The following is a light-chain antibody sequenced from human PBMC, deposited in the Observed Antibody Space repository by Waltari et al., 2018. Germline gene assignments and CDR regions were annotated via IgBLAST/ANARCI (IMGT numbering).Light chain of an antibody. CDR2: ANR. V-gene: IGLV1-40*01. CDR1: SSNIGSSYD. J-gene: IGLJ2*01. Sequence: QSVLTQPPSVSGAPEQRVTISCTGSSSNIGSSYDVQWYQQLPGTAPKLLIYANRNRPSGVPDRFSGSKSGSSASLAITGLRAGDDADYYCQSFDNSLGVAVFGGGTKLTVL. CDR3: QSFDNSLGVAV.